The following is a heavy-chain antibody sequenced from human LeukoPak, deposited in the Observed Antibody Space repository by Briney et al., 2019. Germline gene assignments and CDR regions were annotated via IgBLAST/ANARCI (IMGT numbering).Heavy chain of an antibody. CDR1: GYTFTSYY. J-gene: IGHJ4*02. Sequence: ASVKVSCKASGYTFTSYYMHWVRQAPGQGLEWMGRINPSGGSTSYAQKFQGRVTMTRDTSTSTVYMELSSLRSEDTAVYYCAREAPQSYYDSSGYYYDDYWGQGTMVTVSS. D-gene: IGHD3-22*01. V-gene: IGHV1-46*01. CDR3: AREAPQSYYDSSGYYYDDY. CDR2: INPSGGST.